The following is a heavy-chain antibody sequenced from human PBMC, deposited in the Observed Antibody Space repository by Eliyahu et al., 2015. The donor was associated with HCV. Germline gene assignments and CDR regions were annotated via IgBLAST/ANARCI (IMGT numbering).Heavy chain of an antibody. CDR3: ARRSYDLDYYGMDV. D-gene: IGHD5-12*01. J-gene: IGHJ6*02. CDR2: IYYSGST. CDR1: GGSIXSSSYY. V-gene: IGHV4-39*01. Sequence: QLQLQESGPGLVKPSETLSLTCTVXGGSIXSSSYYWGWIRQPPGKGLEWIGSIYYSGSTYYNPSLKSRVTISVDTSKNQFSLKLSSVTAADTAVYYCARRSYDLDYYGMDVWGQGTTVTVSS.